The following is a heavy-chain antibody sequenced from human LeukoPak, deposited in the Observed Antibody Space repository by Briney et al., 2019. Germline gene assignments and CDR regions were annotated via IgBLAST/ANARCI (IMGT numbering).Heavy chain of an antibody. J-gene: IGHJ4*02. Sequence: GGSLRLSCAASGFTVSSSYMSWVRQAPGKGLEWVSIISSAGTTYYADSVKGRFTISRDNAKNSLYLQMNSLRAEDTAVYYCARDLPRGVIRNYWGQGTLVTVSS. V-gene: IGHV3-53*01. D-gene: IGHD3-10*01. CDR1: GFTVSSSY. CDR3: ARDLPRGVIRNY. CDR2: ISSAGTT.